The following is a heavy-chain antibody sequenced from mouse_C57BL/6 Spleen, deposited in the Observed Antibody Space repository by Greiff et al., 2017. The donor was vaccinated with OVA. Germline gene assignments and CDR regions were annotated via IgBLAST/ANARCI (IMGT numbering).Heavy chain of an antibody. CDR1: GYTFTSYW. Sequence: VQLQQPGAELVMPGASVKLSCKASGYTFTSYWMHWVKQRPGQGLEWIGELDPSDSYTNYNQKFKGKSTLTVDKSSSTAYMQLSSLTSEDSAVYYCARGKYYRDYFDYWGQGTTLTVSS. CDR2: LDPSDSYT. V-gene: IGHV1-69*01. CDR3: ARGKYYRDYFDY. D-gene: IGHD2-14*01. J-gene: IGHJ2*01.